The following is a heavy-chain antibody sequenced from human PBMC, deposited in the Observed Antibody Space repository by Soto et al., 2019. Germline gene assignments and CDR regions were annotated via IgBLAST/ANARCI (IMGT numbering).Heavy chain of an antibody. Sequence: PGESLKISCKGSGYSFTKYWIGWVRQMPGKGLEWMGIIYPGDSDARYSPSFQGQVIISADKSINTAYLQWSSLQASDTAVYYCARTYSGTYPPLYYFDYWGQGTLVTVSS. V-gene: IGHV5-51*01. CDR1: GYSFTKYW. D-gene: IGHD1-26*01. J-gene: IGHJ4*02. CDR2: IYPGDSDA. CDR3: ARTYSGTYPPLYYFDY.